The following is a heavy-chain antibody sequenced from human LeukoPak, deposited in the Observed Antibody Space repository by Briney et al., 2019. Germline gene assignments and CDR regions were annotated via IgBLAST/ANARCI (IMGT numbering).Heavy chain of an antibody. CDR3: ASYSGYLLT. Sequence: SETLSLTCAVYGGSFSGYYWSWIRQPPGKGLEWIGRIYTSGSTNYNASLKSRVSMSVDTSKNQFSLKLSSVTAADTAVFYCASYSGYLLTWGQGTLVTVSS. V-gene: IGHV4-59*10. D-gene: IGHD5-12*01. CDR2: IYTSGST. J-gene: IGHJ5*02. CDR1: GGSFSGYY.